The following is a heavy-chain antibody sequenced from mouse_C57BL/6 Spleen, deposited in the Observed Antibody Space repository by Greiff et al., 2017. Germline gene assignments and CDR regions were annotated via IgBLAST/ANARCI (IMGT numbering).Heavy chain of an antibody. J-gene: IGHJ2*01. CDR3: ASLLDD. CDR1: GFTFSSYA. V-gene: IGHV5-4*01. Sequence: EVQRVESGGGLVKPGGSLKLSCAASGFTFSSYAMSWVRQTPEKRLEWVATISDGGSYTYYPDNVKGRFTISRDNAKNNLYLQMSHLKSEDTAMYYCASLLDDWGQGTTLTVSS. CDR2: ISDGGSYT. D-gene: IGHD2-10*01.